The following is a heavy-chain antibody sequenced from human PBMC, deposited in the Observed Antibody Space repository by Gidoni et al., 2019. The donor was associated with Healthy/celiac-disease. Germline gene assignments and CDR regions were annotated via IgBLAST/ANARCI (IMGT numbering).Heavy chain of an antibody. CDR1: GGTFSSYT. D-gene: IGHD3-3*01. Sequence: QVQLVQSGAEVKKPGSSVKVSCKASGGTFSSYTISWGRQAPGQGLEWLGRIIPILGIANYAQKFQGRVTITADKSTSTAYMELSSLRSEDTAVYYCARDRVWSGYSNNWFDPWGQGTLVTVSS. CDR2: IIPILGIA. CDR3: ARDRVWSGYSNNWFDP. J-gene: IGHJ5*02. V-gene: IGHV1-69*08.